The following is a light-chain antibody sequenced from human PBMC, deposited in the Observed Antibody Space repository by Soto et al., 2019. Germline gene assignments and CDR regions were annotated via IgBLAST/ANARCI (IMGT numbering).Light chain of an antibody. Sequence: QSALTQPASVSGSPGQSITISCTGTSSDVGGYNYVSWYQQHPGKAPKLMIYEVSNRPSGVSNRFSGSKSGNTASLTISGLQAEDEADYYCAAWDDSLSGPGWVFGGGTKLTVL. V-gene: IGLV2-14*01. CDR2: EVS. CDR3: AAWDDSLSGPGWV. CDR1: SSDVGGYNY. J-gene: IGLJ3*02.